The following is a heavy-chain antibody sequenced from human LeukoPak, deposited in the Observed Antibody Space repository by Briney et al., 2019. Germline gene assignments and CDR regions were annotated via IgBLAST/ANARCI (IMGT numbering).Heavy chain of an antibody. CDR1: GGSISSYY. Sequence: PSETLSLTCTVSGGSISSYYWSWIRQPPGKGLEWIRYIYYSGSTNYNPSLKSRVTISVDTSKNQFSLKLSSVTAADTAVYYCARSASSGSTRGEFDYWGQGTLVTVSS. CDR3: ARSASSGSTRGEFDY. D-gene: IGHD6-19*01. CDR2: IYYSGST. J-gene: IGHJ4*02. V-gene: IGHV4-59*01.